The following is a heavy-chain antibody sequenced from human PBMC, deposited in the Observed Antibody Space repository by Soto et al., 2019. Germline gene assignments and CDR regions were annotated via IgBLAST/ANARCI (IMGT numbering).Heavy chain of an antibody. V-gene: IGHV3-30*18. J-gene: IGHJ3*02. Sequence: VGSLRLSCAASGFTFSSYGMHWVLQAPGKGLEWVAVISYDGSNKYYADSVKGRFTISRDNSKNTLYLQMNSLRAADTAVYYCAKDFAYCGGDCYSPDHACDMGGQGTMVTGSS. CDR1: GFTFSSYG. CDR2: ISYDGSNK. D-gene: IGHD2-21*02. CDR3: AKDFAYCGGDCYSPDHACDM.